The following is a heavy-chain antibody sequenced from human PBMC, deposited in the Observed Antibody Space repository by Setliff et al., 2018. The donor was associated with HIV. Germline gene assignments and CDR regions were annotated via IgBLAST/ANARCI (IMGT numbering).Heavy chain of an antibody. CDR1: GGSIRNEDYF. Sequence: SETLSLTCTVSGGSIRNEDYFWSWIRQPAGKGLEWIGRFYTSGSTNYNPPFKSRVTISEGTSENQFSLKLTSGTAADTAIYYCARGGGRVVRGLIGMYYFDYWGQGILVTVSS. V-gene: IGHV4-61*02. CDR2: FYTSGST. CDR3: ARGGGRVVRGLIGMYYFDY. J-gene: IGHJ4*02. D-gene: IGHD3-10*01.